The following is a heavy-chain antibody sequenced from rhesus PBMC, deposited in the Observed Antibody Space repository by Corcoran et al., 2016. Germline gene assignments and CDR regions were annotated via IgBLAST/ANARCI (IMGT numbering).Heavy chain of an antibody. CDR1: GGSIRDSYW. CDR2: IYGSGRIS. Sequence: QVQLQESGPGVVKPSETLSPTCAVRGGSIRDSYWWSWIHQPPGKGLEWIGYIYGSGRISNSNPSLKSRVTISKATSKNQFSLKLSSVTAADTAVYYCVRRGGVWGRGVLVTVSS. J-gene: IGHJ5-2*02. CDR3: VRRGGV. V-gene: IGHV4S10*01.